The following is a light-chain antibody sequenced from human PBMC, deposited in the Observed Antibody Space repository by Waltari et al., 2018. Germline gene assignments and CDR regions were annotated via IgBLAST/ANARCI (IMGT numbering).Light chain of an antibody. CDR2: DVT. Sequence: QSALTQPRSVSGSPGQSVTISCTGTSSDVGGHNYVSWYQHHPGKAPKLMIYDVTKRPSGFPDRFSGSKSGNTASLTISGLQAEDEADYYCCSYAGSYTWVFGGGTKLTVL. J-gene: IGLJ2*01. CDR3: CSYAGSYTWV. CDR1: SSDVGGHNY. V-gene: IGLV2-11*01.